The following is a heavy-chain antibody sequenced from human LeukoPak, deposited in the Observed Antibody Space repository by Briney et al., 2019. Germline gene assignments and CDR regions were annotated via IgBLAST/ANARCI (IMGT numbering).Heavy chain of an antibody. Sequence: GGSLRLSCAASGFTFSSYGMHWVRQAPGKGLXXXXXXXYDGSNKYYADSVKGRFTISRDNSKNTLYLQMNSLRAEDTAVYYCAKDQEQWLVEYYFDYWGQGTLVTVSS. D-gene: IGHD6-19*01. J-gene: IGHJ4*02. CDR3: AKDQEQWLVEYYFDY. V-gene: IGHV3-30*18. CDR1: GFTFSSYG. CDR2: XXYDGSNK.